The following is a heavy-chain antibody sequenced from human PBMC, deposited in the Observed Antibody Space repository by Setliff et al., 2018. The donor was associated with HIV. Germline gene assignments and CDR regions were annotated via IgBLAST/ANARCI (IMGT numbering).Heavy chain of an antibody. CDR2: VYLSGSI. CDR3: ARDRDYGGNRDAFDI. J-gene: IGHJ3*02. CDR1: GGSISNDY. Sequence: PSETLSLTCTVSGGSISNDYWGWVRQPPGKGLEWIGFVYLSGSITYNPSLKSRVTISIDRSKNEFSLKLSSVTAADTALYYCARDRDYGGNRDAFDIWGQGIMVTVSS. D-gene: IGHD4-17*01. V-gene: IGHV4-59*01.